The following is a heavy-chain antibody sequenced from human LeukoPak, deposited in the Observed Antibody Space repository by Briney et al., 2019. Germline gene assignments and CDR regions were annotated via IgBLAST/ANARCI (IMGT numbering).Heavy chain of an antibody. D-gene: IGHD2-2*01. Sequence: SETLSLTCTVSGGSITSSGYYWGWIRQPPGKGLGWIGSIYYSGSTHYNPSLKSRVTISADTSKNQFSLKVSSVTAADTAVYYCARMPGYCSSTSCYLFGMDVWGQGTTVTVSS. CDR3: ARMPGYCSSTSCYLFGMDV. CDR1: GGSITSSGYY. CDR2: IYYSGST. J-gene: IGHJ6*02. V-gene: IGHV4-39*01.